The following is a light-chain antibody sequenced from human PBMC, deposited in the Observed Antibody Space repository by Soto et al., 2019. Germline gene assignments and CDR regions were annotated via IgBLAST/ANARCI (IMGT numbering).Light chain of an antibody. J-gene: IGKJ1*01. CDR3: QQRSNWPL. Sequence: EIVLTQSPATLSLSPGERATLSCRASQSVSSYLAWYQQKPGQAPRLLIYDASNRATGIPARFSGSGSGTDSTLTISSLEPEDFAVYYCQQRSNWPLFGQGTKGDIK. CDR2: DAS. CDR1: QSVSSY. V-gene: IGKV3-11*01.